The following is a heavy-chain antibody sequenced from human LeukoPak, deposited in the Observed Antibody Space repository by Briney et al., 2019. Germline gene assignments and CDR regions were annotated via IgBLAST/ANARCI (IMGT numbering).Heavy chain of an antibody. V-gene: IGHV1-69*04. CDR1: GGTFSSYA. CDR2: IIPIFGIA. Sequence: ASVKVSCKASGGTFSSYAISWVRQAPGQGLEWMGRIIPIFGIANYAQKFRGRVTITADKSTSTAYMELSSLRSEDTAVYYCARELRSIAVADYYFDYWGQGTLVTVSS. D-gene: IGHD6-19*01. J-gene: IGHJ4*02. CDR3: ARELRSIAVADYYFDY.